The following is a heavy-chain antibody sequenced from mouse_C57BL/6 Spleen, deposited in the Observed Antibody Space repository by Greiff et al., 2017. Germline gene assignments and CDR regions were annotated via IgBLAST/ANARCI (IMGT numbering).Heavy chain of an antibody. Sequence: DVKLVESGGGLVKPGGSLKLSCAASGFTFSSYAMSWVRQTPEKRLEWVATISDGGSYTYYPDNVKGRFTISRDNAKNNLYLQMSHLKSEDTAMYYCARDVYYGYDGFAYWGQGTLVTVSA. CDR2: ISDGGSYT. D-gene: IGHD2-2*01. CDR3: ARDVYYGYDGFAY. CDR1: GFTFSSYA. J-gene: IGHJ3*01. V-gene: IGHV5-4*01.